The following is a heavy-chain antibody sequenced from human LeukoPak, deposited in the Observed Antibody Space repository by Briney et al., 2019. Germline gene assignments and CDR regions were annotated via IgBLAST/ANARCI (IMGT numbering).Heavy chain of an antibody. Sequence: SVKVSCKPSGYTFTGHYMHWVRQAPGQGREWMGWINPNSGGTNYAQKFQGRVTMTRDTSISTAYMALSRLRSDDTAVYYCAGGELLRGMDYRGQGTLVTVSS. CDR1: GYTFTGHY. J-gene: IGHJ4*02. CDR3: AGGELLRGMDY. D-gene: IGHD1-26*01. V-gene: IGHV1-2*02. CDR2: INPNSGGT.